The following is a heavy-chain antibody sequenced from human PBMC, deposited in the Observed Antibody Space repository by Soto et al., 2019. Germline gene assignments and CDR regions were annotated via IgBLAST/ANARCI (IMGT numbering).Heavy chain of an antibody. J-gene: IGHJ6*02. Sequence: GESLKISCKGSGYNFTNYWNGWVCQMPGKGLEWMGIIYPGDSETRYSPSFQGQVTISADKSISTAYLQWSRLKASDTAVYYCARHIHVLGEPTAPGTSCALDVWGQGTMVTVSS. CDR2: IYPGDSET. D-gene: IGHD1-7*01. CDR3: ARHIHVLGEPTAPGTSCALDV. CDR1: GYNFTNYW. V-gene: IGHV5-51*01.